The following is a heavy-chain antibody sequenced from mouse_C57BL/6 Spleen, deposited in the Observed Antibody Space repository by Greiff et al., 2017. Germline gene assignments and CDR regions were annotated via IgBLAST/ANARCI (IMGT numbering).Heavy chain of an antibody. D-gene: IGHD3-1*01. CDR3: ARSGGKTDFDY. V-gene: IGHV1-64*01. CDR2: IHPNSGST. J-gene: IGHJ2*01. CDR1: GYTFTSYW. Sequence: QVQLQQPGAELVKPGASVKLSCKASGYTFTSYWMHWVKQRPGQGLEWIGMIHPNSGSTNYNEKFKSKATLTVDKSSSTAYMQLSSLTSEDSAVXYCARSGGKTDFDYWGQGTTLTVSS.